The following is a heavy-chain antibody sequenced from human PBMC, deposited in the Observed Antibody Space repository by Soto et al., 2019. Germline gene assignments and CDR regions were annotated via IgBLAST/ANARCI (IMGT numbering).Heavy chain of an antibody. CDR2: INHSGST. Sequence: SETLSLTCAVYGGSFSGYYWSWIRQPPGKGLEWIGEINHSGSTNYNPSLKSRVTISVDTSKNQFSLKLSSVTAADTAVYYCARGRYSSSSNWFDPWGQGTLVTVSS. V-gene: IGHV4-34*01. CDR1: GGSFSGYY. D-gene: IGHD6-13*01. J-gene: IGHJ5*02. CDR3: ARGRYSSSSNWFDP.